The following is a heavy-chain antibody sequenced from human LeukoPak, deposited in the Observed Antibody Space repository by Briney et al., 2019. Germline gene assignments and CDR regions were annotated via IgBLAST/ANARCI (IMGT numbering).Heavy chain of an antibody. Sequence: PGGSLRLSCAASGFIFTNYGFHWVRQAPGKGLEWVALIWHDGSKKYYADSVKGRFTISRDTSKSTLYLQMNSLRAEDTAVYYCAREDSSGTDFDYWGQGTLVTVSS. CDR1: GFIFTNYG. D-gene: IGHD3-22*01. J-gene: IGHJ4*02. CDR2: IWHDGSKK. V-gene: IGHV3-33*01. CDR3: AREDSSGTDFDY.